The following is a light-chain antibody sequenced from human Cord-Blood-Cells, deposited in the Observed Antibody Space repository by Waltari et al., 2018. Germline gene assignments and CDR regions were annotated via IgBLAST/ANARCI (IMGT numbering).Light chain of an antibody. V-gene: IGKV3-11*01. CDR2: DAS. CDR3: QQRSNWPLT. J-gene: IGKJ4*01. Sequence: EIVLTQSPATLSLSPGERATLSCRASQSVSSYLALYQQKPVQAPRLLISDASNRATGIPARFSGSGSGTDFTLTISSLEPEDLAVYYCQQRSNWPLTFGGGTKVEIK. CDR1: QSVSSY.